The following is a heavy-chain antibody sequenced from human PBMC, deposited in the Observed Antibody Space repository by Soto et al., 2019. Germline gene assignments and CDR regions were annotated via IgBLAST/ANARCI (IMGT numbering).Heavy chain of an antibody. D-gene: IGHD3-16*01. CDR2: ISYEGSNT. CDR3: ARPIKMLAVNDPFDF. J-gene: IGHJ3*01. CDR1: GFTFSDYA. Sequence: GGYLRICCAASGFTFSDYALHWVRQAPGKGLAWVASISYEGSNTYYADSVKGRFTISRDESKNTLYLQMSGLRVEDTAVYICARPIKMLAVNDPFDFWCQGTMVS. V-gene: IGHV3-30*04.